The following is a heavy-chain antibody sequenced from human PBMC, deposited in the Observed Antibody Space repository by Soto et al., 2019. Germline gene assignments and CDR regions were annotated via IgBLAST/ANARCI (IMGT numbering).Heavy chain of an antibody. CDR3: ARGEYSSSWYGNFYYYYGMDV. J-gene: IGHJ6*02. CDR1: GFTFSSYW. Sequence: GGSLRLSCAASGFTFSSYWMHWVRQAPGKGLVWVSRINSDGSSTSYADSVKGRFTISRDNAKNTLYLQMNSLRAEDTAVYYCARGEYSSSWYGNFYYYYGMDVWGQGTTVTVYS. V-gene: IGHV3-74*01. D-gene: IGHD6-13*01. CDR2: INSDGSST.